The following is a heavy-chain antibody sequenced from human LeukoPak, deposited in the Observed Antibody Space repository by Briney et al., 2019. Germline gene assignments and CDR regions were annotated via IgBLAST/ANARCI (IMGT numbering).Heavy chain of an antibody. CDR2: INHSGST. CDR3: ARGVVVPAARLYYFDY. V-gene: IGHV4-34*01. CDR1: GGSFSGYY. Sequence: SETLSLTCAVYGGSFSGYYWSWIRQPPGKGLEWIGEINHSGSTSYNPSLKSRVTISVDTSKNQFSLKLSSVTAADTAVYYCARGVVVPAARLYYFDYWGQGTLVTVSS. J-gene: IGHJ4*02. D-gene: IGHD2-2*01.